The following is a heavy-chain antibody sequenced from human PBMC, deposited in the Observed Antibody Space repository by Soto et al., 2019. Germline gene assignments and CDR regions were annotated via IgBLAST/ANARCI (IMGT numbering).Heavy chain of an antibody. D-gene: IGHD6-13*01. V-gene: IGHV1-69*01. CDR1: GGTFSSYA. Sequence: QVQLVQSGAEVKKPGSSVKVFCKASGGTFSSYAISWVRQAAGQGLEWMGGIIPIFGTANYAQKFQGRVTITADESTSTAYMELSSLRSEDTAVYYCARVAAAGWPIYYYYGMDVWGQGTTVTVAS. CDR2: IIPIFGTA. CDR3: ARVAAAGWPIYYYYGMDV. J-gene: IGHJ6*02.